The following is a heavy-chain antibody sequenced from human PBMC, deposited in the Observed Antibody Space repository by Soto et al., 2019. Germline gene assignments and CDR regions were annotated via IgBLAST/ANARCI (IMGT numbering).Heavy chain of an antibody. V-gene: IGHV3-49*03. J-gene: IGHJ4*02. CDR3: TGRPPPVY. CDR2: IRSKAYGGTT. Sequence: GGSLRLSCAASGFTFSDYYMSWIRQAPGKGLEWVGFIRSKAYGGTTEYAASVKGRFTISRDDSKSIAYLQMNSLKTEDTAVYYCTGRPPPVYWGQGSLVTVSS. CDR1: GFTFSDYY.